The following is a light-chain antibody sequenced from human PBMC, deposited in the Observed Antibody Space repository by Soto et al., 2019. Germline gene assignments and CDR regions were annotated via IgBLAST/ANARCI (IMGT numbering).Light chain of an antibody. CDR1: SGHSTYA. CDR3: QTWGTGIRV. V-gene: IGLV4-69*01. J-gene: IGLJ3*02. CDR2: VNSDGSH. Sequence: QAVLTQSPSASASLGASVRLTCTLSSGHSTYAIAWHQQQPEKGPRYLMKVNSDGSHTKGDGIPDRFSGFSSGADRYLTISSLQSEDEADYYCQTWGTGIRVFGGGTKLTVL.